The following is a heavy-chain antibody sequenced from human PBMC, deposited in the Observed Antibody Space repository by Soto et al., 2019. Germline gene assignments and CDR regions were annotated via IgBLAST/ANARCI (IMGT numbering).Heavy chain of an antibody. D-gene: IGHD6-19*01. J-gene: IGHJ4*02. CDR2: ISSSSSTI. CDR3: ARAAGQWLVRSIPYYFDY. V-gene: IGHV3-48*01. CDR1: GFTFSSYS. Sequence: EVQLVESGGGLVQPGGSLRLSCAASGFTFSSYSMNWVRQAPGKGLEWVSYISSSSSTIYYADSVKGRFTISRDNAKNSLYLQMNSLRAEDTAVYYCARAAGQWLVRSIPYYFDYWGQGTLVTVSS.